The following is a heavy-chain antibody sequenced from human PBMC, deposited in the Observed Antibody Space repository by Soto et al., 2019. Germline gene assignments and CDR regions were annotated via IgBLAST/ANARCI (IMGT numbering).Heavy chain of an antibody. D-gene: IGHD2-21*01. J-gene: IGHJ4*02. CDR2: IFWDDDR. CDR1: GFSLTTSGAS. CDR3: AHRVNFGIVGAQFFAH. V-gene: IGHV2-5*02. Sequence: QITLKESGPTLVKPTQTLTLTCSFSGFSLTTSGASVAWMRQYPGKAPEWLALIFWDDDRPYSPSLRTRLTITKDAPRNQVVLTMTNMDPVDTATYSCAHRVNFGIVGAQFFAHWGQGILVTVSS.